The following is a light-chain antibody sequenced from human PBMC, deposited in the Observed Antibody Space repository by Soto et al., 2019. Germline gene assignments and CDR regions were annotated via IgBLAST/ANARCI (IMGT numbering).Light chain of an antibody. J-gene: IGKJ5*01. V-gene: IGKV1-5*01. CDR2: DAS. CDR1: QSISSW. CDR3: QQYNSYLYT. Sequence: IQITQSPSTLSESVGDRVTITCRASQSISSWLAWYQQKPGKAPKLLIYDASSLESGVPSRFSGSGSGTEFTLTISSLQPDDFATYYCQQYNSYLYTFGQGTRLEIK.